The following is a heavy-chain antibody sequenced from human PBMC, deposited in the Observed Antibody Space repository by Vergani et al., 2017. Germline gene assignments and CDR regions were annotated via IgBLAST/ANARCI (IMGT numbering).Heavy chain of an antibody. CDR2: IDHTGRP. Sequence: QVQLQQWGGGLLKPSETLSLTCVLNGGSFPSYHWTWIRQSPGEGLEWVGDIDHTGRPDYNPSLKSRLTMSVDKTRNQFSLRLNSVTATDTAIYFCARVNTETNGHLYYYYYIDVWGQGTAVTVS. V-gene: IGHV4-34*01. D-gene: IGHD4-11*01. J-gene: IGHJ6*03. CDR1: GGSFPSYH. CDR3: ARVNTETNGHLYYYYYIDV.